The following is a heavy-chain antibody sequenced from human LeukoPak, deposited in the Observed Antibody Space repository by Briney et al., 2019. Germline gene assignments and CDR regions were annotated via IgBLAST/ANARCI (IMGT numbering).Heavy chain of an antibody. CDR1: GGSINSYY. CDR2: IYTSGST. V-gene: IGHV4-4*07. CDR3: ARYIRSGSYD. J-gene: IGHJ4*02. Sequence: SETLSLTCTVSGGSINSYYWSWVRQPAGKGLEWIGRIYTSGSTNYNPSLKSRVTISVDTSKNQFSLKLSSVTAADTAVYYCARYIRSGSYDWGQGTLVTVSS. D-gene: IGHD1-26*01.